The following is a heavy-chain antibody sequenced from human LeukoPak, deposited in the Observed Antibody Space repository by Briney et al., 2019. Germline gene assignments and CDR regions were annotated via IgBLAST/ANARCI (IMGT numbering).Heavy chain of an antibody. CDR3: ADGDY. CDR1: GFTFSNNG. CDR2: ISYDGSNK. V-gene: IGHV3-30*03. J-gene: IGHJ4*02. Sequence: PGRSLRLSCAASGFTFSNNGMHWVRQAPGKGLEWVALISYDGSNKWYADSVKGRFTISRDNSKNTLYRQMNSLRPEDTAVYYCADGDYWGQGTLVTVSS.